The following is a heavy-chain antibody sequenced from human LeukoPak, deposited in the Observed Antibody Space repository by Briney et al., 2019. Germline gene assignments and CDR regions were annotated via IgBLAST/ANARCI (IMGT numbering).Heavy chain of an antibody. V-gene: IGHV1-69*05. D-gene: IGHD4/OR15-4a*01. CDR3: ARPLLWWPQVGYFDY. Sequence: ASVKVSCKASGGTFSSYAISWVRQAPGQGLEWMGGIIPIFGTANYAQKFQGRVTMTRDTSISTAYMELSRLRSDDTAVYYCARPLLWWPQVGYFDYWGQGTLVTVSS. CDR1: GGTFSSYA. CDR2: IIPIFGTA. J-gene: IGHJ4*02.